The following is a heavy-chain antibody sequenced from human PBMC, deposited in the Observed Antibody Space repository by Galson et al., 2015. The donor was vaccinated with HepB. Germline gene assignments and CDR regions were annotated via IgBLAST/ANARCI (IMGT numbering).Heavy chain of an antibody. Sequence: SLRLSCAASGFTFSSYAMSWVRQAPGKGLEWVSVISGSAGTTYYADSVKGRFTISRDNSKNMLYLQMNSLTAEDTAVYCCAKDSPVGTHLWDSYGMDVWGQGTTVTVSS. CDR3: AKDSPVGTHLWDSYGMDV. V-gene: IGHV3-23*01. CDR1: GFTFSSYA. J-gene: IGHJ6*02. D-gene: IGHD5-18*01. CDR2: ISGSAGTT.